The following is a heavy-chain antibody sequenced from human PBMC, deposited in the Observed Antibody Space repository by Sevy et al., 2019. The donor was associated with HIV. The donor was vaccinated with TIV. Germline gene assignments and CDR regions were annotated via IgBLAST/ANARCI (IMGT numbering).Heavy chain of an antibody. Sequence: SETLSLTCTVSGGSISSSSYYWGWIRQPPGKGLEWIGSIYYSGSTYYNPSLKSRVTISVDTSTNQFSLKLSSVTAADTAAYYCARDDGGSRGSYYYYGMDVWGQGTTVTVSS. CDR1: GGSISSSSYY. V-gene: IGHV4-39*02. CDR2: IYYSGST. CDR3: ARDDGGSRGSYYYYGMDV. D-gene: IGHD2-15*01. J-gene: IGHJ6*02.